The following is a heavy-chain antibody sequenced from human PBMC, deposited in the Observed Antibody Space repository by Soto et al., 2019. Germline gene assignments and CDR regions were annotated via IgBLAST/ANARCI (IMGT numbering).Heavy chain of an antibody. CDR2: IHHSGTT. Sequence: SETLSLTCTVYGGSFSSSYWSWIRQSPGKGLEWIGEIHHSGTTNYNPSLKSRVTISVDTSKNQFSLELSSVTAADTALYYCVSYGSGTYYNGYSFDFWRQGSLVTVS. CDR1: GGSFSSSY. D-gene: IGHD3-10*01. J-gene: IGHJ4*02. V-gene: IGHV4-34*01. CDR3: VSYGSGTYYNGYSFDF.